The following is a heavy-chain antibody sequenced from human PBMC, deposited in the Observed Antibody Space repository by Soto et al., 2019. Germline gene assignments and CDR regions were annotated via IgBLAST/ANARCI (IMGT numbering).Heavy chain of an antibody. V-gene: IGHV1-69*13. Sequence: PVKVSCKASGGIFSTYAISWLRQAPGQGLEWMGGIIPLFGTPNYAQRFQGRVTITADESTSTAYMELSRLRSEDTAVYYCARDRDDYGSGNYYNRIDFWGQGTLVTVSS. CDR2: IIPLFGTP. CDR1: GGIFSTYA. J-gene: IGHJ4*02. D-gene: IGHD3-10*01. CDR3: ARDRDDYGSGNYYNRIDF.